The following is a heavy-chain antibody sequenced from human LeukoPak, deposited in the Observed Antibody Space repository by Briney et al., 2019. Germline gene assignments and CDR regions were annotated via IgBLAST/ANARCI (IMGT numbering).Heavy chain of an antibody. CDR3: ARQLVVAATPYYFDY. D-gene: IGHD2-15*01. J-gene: IGHJ4*02. CDR1: GFTFGSNW. V-gene: IGHV3-7*01. Sequence: GGSLRLSCAASGFTFGSNWMSWVRQAPGKGLEWVAHINQDGSVRYYVDSVKGRFTISRDNTKNSLYLQMNNLRAEDTAVYYCARQLVVAATPYYFDYWGQGTLVTVSS. CDR2: INQDGSVR.